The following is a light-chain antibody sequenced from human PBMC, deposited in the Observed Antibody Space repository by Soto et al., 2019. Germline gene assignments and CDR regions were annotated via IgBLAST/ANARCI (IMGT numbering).Light chain of an antibody. CDR3: AAWDDSLNGYV. Sequence: SVLTHPHSASGTPGQRVSISCSGSSSNIGSNTVNWYQQLPGTAPKLLIHANNQRPSGVPDRFSGSKSGTSASLAISWLQSEEADYYCAAWDDSLNGYVFGSGTKVTVL. CDR2: ANN. J-gene: IGLJ1*01. CDR1: SSNIGSNT. V-gene: IGLV1-44*01.